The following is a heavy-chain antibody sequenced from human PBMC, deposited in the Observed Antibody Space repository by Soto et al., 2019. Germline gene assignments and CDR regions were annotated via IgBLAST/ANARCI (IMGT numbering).Heavy chain of an antibody. CDR3: ARHDAGSSALYGVQFDY. J-gene: IGHJ4*02. CDR1: GGSISSYY. Sequence: SETLSLTCTVSGGSISSYYWSWIRQPPGKGLEWIGYIYYSGSTNYNPSLKSRVTISVDTSKNQFCLKLSSVTAADTAVYYCARHDAGSSALYGVQFDYWGQGTLVTVSS. D-gene: IGHD3-16*01. CDR2: IYYSGST. V-gene: IGHV4-59*08.